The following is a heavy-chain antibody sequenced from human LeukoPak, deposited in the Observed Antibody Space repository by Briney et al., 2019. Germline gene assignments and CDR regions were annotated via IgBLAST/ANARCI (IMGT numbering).Heavy chain of an antibody. CDR3: ARDNFRFGSGSHDY. J-gene: IGHJ4*02. CDR1: GFTFSSYG. Sequence: PGGSLRLSCAASGFTFSSYGMHWVRQAPGTGLEGVAVIWYDGSNKYYADSVKGRLTISRGNSKNTLYLQMNSLRAEDTAVYYCARDNFRFGSGSHDYWGQGTLVTVSS. V-gene: IGHV3-33*01. D-gene: IGHD3-10*01. CDR2: IWYDGSNK.